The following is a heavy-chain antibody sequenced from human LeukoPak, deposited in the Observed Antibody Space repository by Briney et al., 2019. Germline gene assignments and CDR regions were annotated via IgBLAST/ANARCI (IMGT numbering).Heavy chain of an antibody. CDR1: GGSFSGYY. CDR2: INHSGST. CDR3: ARVSPIAAAGTFGYGMDV. Sequence: SETLSLTCAVYGGSFSGYYWSWIRQPPGMGLEWIGEINHSGSTNYNPSLKSRVTISVDTSKNQFSLKLSSVTAADTAVYYCARVSPIAAAGTFGYGMDVWGQGTTVTVSS. J-gene: IGHJ6*02. V-gene: IGHV4-34*01. D-gene: IGHD6-13*01.